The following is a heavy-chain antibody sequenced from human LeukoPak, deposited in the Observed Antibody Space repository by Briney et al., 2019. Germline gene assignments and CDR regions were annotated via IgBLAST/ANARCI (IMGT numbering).Heavy chain of an antibody. CDR1: GGSISSYY. Sequence: PSETLSLTCTVSGGSISSYYWSWIRQPPGKGLEWIGYIYYSGSTNYNPSLKSRVTISVDTSKNQFSLKLSSVTAADTAVYYCARGAGEYYGSGSYLSYFDYWGQGTLVTVSS. CDR2: IYYSGST. J-gene: IGHJ4*02. V-gene: IGHV4-59*12. D-gene: IGHD3-10*01. CDR3: ARGAGEYYGSGSYLSYFDY.